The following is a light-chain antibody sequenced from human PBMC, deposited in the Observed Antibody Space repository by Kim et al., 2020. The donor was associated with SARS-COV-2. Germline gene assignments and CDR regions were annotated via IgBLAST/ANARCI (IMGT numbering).Light chain of an antibody. CDR1: QSVSTY. V-gene: IGKV3-11*01. CDR2: DVS. Sequence: LSLSPGETATLSCRASQSVSTYLAWYQQKPGQAPRLLIYDVSNRATDIPARFSGSGSGTDFTLTISSPEAEDFAVYYCQQRSNWPTFGQGTKLEI. CDR3: QQRSNWPT. J-gene: IGKJ2*01.